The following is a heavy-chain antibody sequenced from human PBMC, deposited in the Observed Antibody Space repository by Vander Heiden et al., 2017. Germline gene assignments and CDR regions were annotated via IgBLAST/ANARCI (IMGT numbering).Heavy chain of an antibody. D-gene: IGHD3-22*01. CDR1: GFSFSASG. CDR2: IWHDGSEK. V-gene: IGHV3-33*01. Sequence: QVHLVESEGGVVQPGTSLRLSCVGSGFSFSASGMYWVRQAPGKGLEWVAVIWHDGSEKYYADSVKGRFTISRDNSKNTVYLEMDSLRVEDTAVYYCAREIQSSYSHWGLGTQVTVSS. CDR3: AREIQSSYSH. J-gene: IGHJ4*02.